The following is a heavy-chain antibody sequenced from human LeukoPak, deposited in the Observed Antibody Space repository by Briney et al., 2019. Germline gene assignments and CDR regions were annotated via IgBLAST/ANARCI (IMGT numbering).Heavy chain of an antibody. CDR2: ISGSGGST. J-gene: IGHJ6*03. Sequence: PGGSLRLSCAASGFTFSSYAMSWVRRAPGKGLEWVSAISGSGGSTYYADSVKGRFTISRDNSKNTLYLQMNSLRAEDTAVYYCAKAYSSSWYGYYMDVWGKGTTVTVSS. V-gene: IGHV3-23*01. CDR1: GFTFSSYA. D-gene: IGHD6-13*01. CDR3: AKAYSSSWYGYYMDV.